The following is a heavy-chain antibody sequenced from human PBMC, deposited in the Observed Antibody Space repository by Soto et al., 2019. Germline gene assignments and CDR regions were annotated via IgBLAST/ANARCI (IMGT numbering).Heavy chain of an antibody. CDR3: ARGLISGSHYSGGWYYFDY. Sequence: PSETLSPTGGVYGGSFSGYIRTWIRQTPGKGLQWIGQINHSGSANYNPSLKSRVTISVHTSNSQFSLELSSVTAADTAVYYCARGLISGSHYSGGWYYFDYWGQGTLVTVSS. CDR1: GGSFSGYI. V-gene: IGHV4-34*01. J-gene: IGHJ4*02. D-gene: IGHD1-26*01. CDR2: INHSGSA.